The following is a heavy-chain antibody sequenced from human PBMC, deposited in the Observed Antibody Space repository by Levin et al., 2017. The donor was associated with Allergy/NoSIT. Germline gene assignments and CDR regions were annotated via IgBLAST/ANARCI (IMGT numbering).Heavy chain of an antibody. Sequence: GGSLRLSCAVSGFTFSTYWMHWVRQAPGKGLVWVSRINGDGTNTKYADSVKGRFTISRDNAKNTLYLQMNSLRPEDTAVYYCAREGFDTAMFVWYFDLWGRGNMVTVSS. CDR2: INGDGTNT. D-gene: IGHD5-18*01. CDR1: GFTFSTYW. CDR3: AREGFDTAMFVWYFDL. V-gene: IGHV3-74*03. J-gene: IGHJ2*01.